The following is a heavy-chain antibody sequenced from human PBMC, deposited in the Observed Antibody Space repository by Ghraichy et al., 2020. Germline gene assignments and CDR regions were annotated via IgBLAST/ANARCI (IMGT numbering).Heavy chain of an antibody. J-gene: IGHJ4*02. V-gene: IGHV3-23*01. D-gene: IGHD3-10*01. Sequence: GGSLRLSCAASGFTFSSYAMSWVRQAPGKGLEWVTAISVSGGSTYYADSVKGRFTISRDNSKNTLYLQMNSLRAEDTAVYYCAKASGTYYTAFDYWGQGTLVTVSS. CDR3: AKASGTYYTAFDY. CDR2: ISVSGGST. CDR1: GFTFSSYA.